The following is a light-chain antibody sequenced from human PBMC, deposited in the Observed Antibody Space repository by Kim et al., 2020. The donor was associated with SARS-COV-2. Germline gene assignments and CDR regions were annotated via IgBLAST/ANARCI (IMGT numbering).Light chain of an antibody. V-gene: IGKV6-21*01. Sequence: EVVLTQSPDFQSVIPKETVTITCRASESIGTNLHWYQQKPGQSPKLLIKSVSQSFSGVPSRFSGSGSGTDFTLTINNLEAEDAAMYFCHRSGPLLTFGQGTKVDIK. J-gene: IGKJ1*01. CDR2: SVS. CDR1: ESIGTN. CDR3: HRSGPLLT.